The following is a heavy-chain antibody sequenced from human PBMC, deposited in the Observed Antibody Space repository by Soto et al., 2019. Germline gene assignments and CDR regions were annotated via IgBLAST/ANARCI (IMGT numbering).Heavy chain of an antibody. V-gene: IGHV3-33*03. Sequence: VQLVESGGGVVQPGGSLRLSCRPSGFIFSSYGMHWVRQAPGKGLEWVAVIRYDGSRTYYADSVKGRFTISRDNSENTLFMQMSSVRAEDTAISYCARVKQKRGAYGSPFDYWGHGTLVTVSS. D-gene: IGHD3-16*01. CDR1: GFIFSSYG. CDR2: IRYDGSRT. J-gene: IGHJ4*01. CDR3: ARVKQKRGAYGSPFDY.